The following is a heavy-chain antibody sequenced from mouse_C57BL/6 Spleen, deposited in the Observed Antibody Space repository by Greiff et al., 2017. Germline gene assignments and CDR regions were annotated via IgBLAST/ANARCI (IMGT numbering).Heavy chain of an antibody. CDR2: IDTSDSYT. CDR1: GYTFTSYW. V-gene: IGHV1-69*01. Sequence: VQLQQPGAELVMPGASVKLSCKASGYTFTSYWMHWVKQRPGQGLEWIGEIDTSDSYTNYNQKFKGKSTLTVYKSSSTAYMQLSSLTSEDSAVYYCARFIVTTRYFDYWGQGTTLTVSS. CDR3: ARFIVTTRYFDY. D-gene: IGHD2-5*01. J-gene: IGHJ2*01.